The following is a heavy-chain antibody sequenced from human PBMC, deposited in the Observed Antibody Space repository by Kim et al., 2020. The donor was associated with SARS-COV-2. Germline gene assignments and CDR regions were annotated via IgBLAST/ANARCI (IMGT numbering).Heavy chain of an antibody. J-gene: IGHJ2*01. CDR1: RFTFSTSA. CDR3: AKNVHVTSVTFLWYFDL. D-gene: IGHD2-2*01. Sequence: GGSLRLSCLGSRFTFSTSAMTWVRQAPGKGREWVSTIFGSGHGTYYPDSVRGRFIVSRDNFKNTLYLQMNNLRADDTAIYYCAKNVHVTSVTFLWYFDLWGRGTSVTVSS. V-gene: IGHV3-23*01. CDR2: IFGSGHGT.